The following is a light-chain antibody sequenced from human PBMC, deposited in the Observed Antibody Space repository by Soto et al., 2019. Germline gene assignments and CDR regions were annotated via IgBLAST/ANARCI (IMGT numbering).Light chain of an antibody. CDR1: QSVSNN. Sequence: EIVMTHSPATLSVSPGERATLSCRASQSVSNNLAWYQQKPGQAPRLLIYGASTRATAIPARFSGSGSGTEFTLTISSLQSEDFGTYYCQQANSFPLTFGPGTKVDMK. J-gene: IGKJ3*01. V-gene: IGKV3-15*01. CDR2: GAS. CDR3: QQANSFPLT.